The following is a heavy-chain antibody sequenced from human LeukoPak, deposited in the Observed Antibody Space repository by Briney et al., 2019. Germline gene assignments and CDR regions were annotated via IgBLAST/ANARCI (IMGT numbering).Heavy chain of an antibody. D-gene: IGHD6-13*01. J-gene: IGHJ4*02. V-gene: IGHV1-69*13. CDR1: GGTFSSYA. CDR2: IIPIFGTA. CDR3: ARVEGPGGQQLLKN. Sequence: SVKVSCKASGGTFSSYAISWVRQAPGQGLEWMGGIIPIFGTANYAQKFQGRVTITADESTSTAYMELSSLRSEDTAVYYCARVEGPGGQQLLKNWGQGTLVTVSS.